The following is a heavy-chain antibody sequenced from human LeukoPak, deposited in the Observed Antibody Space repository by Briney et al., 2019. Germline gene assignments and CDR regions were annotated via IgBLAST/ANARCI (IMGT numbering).Heavy chain of an antibody. J-gene: IGHJ6*03. D-gene: IGHD3-3*01. CDR2: IRYNGDNK. CDR3: AKRVVIRSTDYFYYYIHV. CDR1: GFSFSDYG. V-gene: IGHV3-30*02. Sequence: GRSLRLSCEASGFSFSDYGMHWVRQAPSKGLEWVAFIRYNGDNKYYADSVKGRFTVSRDNSQSTLYLQMNSLRVEDTAVYYCAKRVVIRSTDYFYYYIHVWGKGTTVTVSS.